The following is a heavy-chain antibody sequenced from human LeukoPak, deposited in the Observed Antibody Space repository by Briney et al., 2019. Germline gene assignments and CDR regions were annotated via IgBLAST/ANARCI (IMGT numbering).Heavy chain of an antibody. J-gene: IGHJ3*02. CDR3: ARDTSSWYEGDTFDI. D-gene: IGHD6-13*01. CDR2: IKQDGSAK. V-gene: IGHV3-7*01. CDR1: GFTFSIYW. Sequence: GGSLRLSCAASGFTFSIYWMSWVRQAPGKGLQWVANIKQDGSAKYYVDSVKGRFTISRDNAKTSLYLQMNSLRAEDTAVYYCARDTSSWYEGDTFDIWGQGTMVTVSS.